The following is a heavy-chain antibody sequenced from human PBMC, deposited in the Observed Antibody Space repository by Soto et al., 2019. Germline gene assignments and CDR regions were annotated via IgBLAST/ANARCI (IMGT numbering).Heavy chain of an antibody. CDR2: IYYSGST. V-gene: IGHV4-31*03. CDR1: GGSISSGGYY. J-gene: IGHJ3*02. D-gene: IGHD2-2*02. Sequence: PSETLSLTCTVSGGSISSGGYYWSWIRQHPGKGXEWIGYIYYSGSTYYNPSLKSRVTISVDTSKNQFSLKLSSVTAADTAVYYCARDAGYCSSTSCYKFGAFDIWGQGTMVTVSS. CDR3: ARDAGYCSSTSCYKFGAFDI.